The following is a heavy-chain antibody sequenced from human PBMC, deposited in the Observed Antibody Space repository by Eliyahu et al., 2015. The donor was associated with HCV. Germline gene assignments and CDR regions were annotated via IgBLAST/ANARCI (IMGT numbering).Heavy chain of an antibody. Sequence: QVQLVESGGGLVRPGGSLRLSCIGSGFKFIDYYMGWLRQAPGKGPEWLSYVSSSAYTIQYADSVRGRFTVSRDNAKNSLYLQLNSLRAEDTALYFCARDVGGVGVDFWGQGTLVTVSS. D-gene: IGHD1-26*01. CDR1: GFKFIDYY. V-gene: IGHV3-11*01. CDR2: VSSSAYTI. J-gene: IGHJ4*02. CDR3: ARDVGGVGVDF.